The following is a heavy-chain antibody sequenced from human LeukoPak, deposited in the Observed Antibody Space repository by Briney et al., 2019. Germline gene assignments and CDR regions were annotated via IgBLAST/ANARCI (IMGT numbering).Heavy chain of an antibody. Sequence: PGGSLRLSCVASVFTFSSYLMHWVRQAPGKGLVWVSRINSDGSSTSYVESVKGRFTISRDNAKNTMYLQMNSLRAENTAVYCCARVGYYDSSGWNYGMDVWGQGTTVTVSS. V-gene: IGHV3-74*01. CDR1: VFTFSSYL. CDR2: INSDGSST. D-gene: IGHD3-22*01. J-gene: IGHJ6*02. CDR3: ARVGYYDSSGWNYGMDV.